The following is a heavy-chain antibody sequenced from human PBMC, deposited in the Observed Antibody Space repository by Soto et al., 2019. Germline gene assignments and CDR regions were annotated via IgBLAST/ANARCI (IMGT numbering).Heavy chain of an antibody. CDR1: GFTFDDYA. V-gene: IGHV3-9*01. CDR2: ISWNSGSI. D-gene: IGHD2-2*02. J-gene: IGHJ6*03. Sequence: GGSLRLSCSASGFTFDDYAMHWVRQAPGKGLEWVSGISWNSGSIAYADSVKGRFTISRDNAKNSLYLQMNSLRAEDTALYYCAKGVALGYCTSTSCHNYYMDVWGKGTKVTVSS. CDR3: AKGVALGYCTSTSCHNYYMDV.